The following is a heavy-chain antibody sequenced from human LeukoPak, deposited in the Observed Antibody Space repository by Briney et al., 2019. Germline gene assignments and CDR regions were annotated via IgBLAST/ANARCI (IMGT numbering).Heavy chain of an antibody. J-gene: IGHJ4*02. D-gene: IGHD5-24*01. Sequence: PGGSLRLSCVASGFTFSNYAMTWVRQAPGKGLEMVSGIYGDDDKTVYGDAVKGRFTISRDNAKSSLYLQMDSLRAEDTAVYYCARMMASIPRGVPDYWGQGTLVTVSS. CDR1: GFTFSNYA. CDR3: ARMMASIPRGVPDY. CDR2: IYGDDDKT. V-gene: IGHV3-23*01.